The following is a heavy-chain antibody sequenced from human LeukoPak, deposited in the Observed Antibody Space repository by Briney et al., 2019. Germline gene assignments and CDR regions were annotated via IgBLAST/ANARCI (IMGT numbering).Heavy chain of an antibody. V-gene: IGHV4-61*05. CDR1: GGSISSSTYY. CDR2: IYDSGST. CDR3: ARRYTASPGERFDY. D-gene: IGHD2-2*02. Sequence: PSETLSLTCTVSGGSISSSTYYCTWIRQPPGKGLEWIGYIYDSGSTKYNPSLNSRVTISLDTSKNQFSLMLRSLTAADTAVYYCARRYTASPGERFDYWGQGTLVTVSS. J-gene: IGHJ4*02.